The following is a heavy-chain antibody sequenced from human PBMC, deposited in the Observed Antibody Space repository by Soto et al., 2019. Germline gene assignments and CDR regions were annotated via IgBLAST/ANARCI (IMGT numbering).Heavy chain of an antibody. CDR3: ARDWGLRLGELSV. CDR2: INAGNGNT. Sequence: QVQLVQSGAEVKKPGASVKVSCKASGYTFTSYAMHWVRQAPGQRLEWMGWINAGNGNTKYSQKFQGRVTITRDTAASSAYMELSSLRSEDTAVYYCARDWGLRLGELSVWGQGTLVTVSS. CDR1: GYTFTSYA. V-gene: IGHV1-3*01. D-gene: IGHD3-16*02. J-gene: IGHJ4*02.